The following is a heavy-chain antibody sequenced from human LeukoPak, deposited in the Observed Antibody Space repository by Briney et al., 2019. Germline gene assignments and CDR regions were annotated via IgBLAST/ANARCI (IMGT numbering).Heavy chain of an antibody. J-gene: IGHJ6*03. V-gene: IGHV3-23*01. Sequence: PGGSLRLSCAAAGFTFSSSAMSWVRQAPGKGLEWVSGLTGSGGNTYYADSVKGRFTISRDNSKNTLSLQMNSLRAEDAAVYYCVKFRGIQHYNYHMDVWGKGTTVTVSS. D-gene: IGHD3-10*01. CDR2: LTGSGGNT. CDR1: GFTFSSSA. CDR3: VKFRGIQHYNYHMDV.